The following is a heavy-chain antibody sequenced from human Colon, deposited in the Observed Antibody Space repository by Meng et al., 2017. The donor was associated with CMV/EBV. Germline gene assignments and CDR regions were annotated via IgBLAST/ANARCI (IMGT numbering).Heavy chain of an antibody. CDR1: GLTFSSYW. CDR2: INPDESEK. CDR3: ATDTARVRGY. Sequence: GESLKISCEVSGLTFSSYWFSWVRQAPEKGLEWVANINPDESEKYYVDSVKGRFTIFRDNAKNSLYLQVNSLRVDDTAVYYCATDTARVRGYWGQGTLVTVSS. V-gene: IGHV3-7*04. J-gene: IGHJ4*02. D-gene: IGHD3-10*01.